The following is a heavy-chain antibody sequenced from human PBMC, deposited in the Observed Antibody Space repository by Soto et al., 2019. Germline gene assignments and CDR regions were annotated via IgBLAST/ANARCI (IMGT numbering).Heavy chain of an antibody. CDR3: ARVRLNYDFWRGYPPRPLYGMDV. CDR2: SYHSGST. V-gene: IGHV4-4*02. J-gene: IGHJ6*02. D-gene: IGHD3-3*01. CDR1: GGSISSSNW. Sequence: PSETLSLTCAVSGGSISSSNWWSWVRQPPGKGLEWIGESYHSGSTNYNPSLKSRVTISVDKSKNQFSLKLSHVTAADTAVYYCARVRLNYDFWRGYPPRPLYGMDVWGQGTTVTVSS.